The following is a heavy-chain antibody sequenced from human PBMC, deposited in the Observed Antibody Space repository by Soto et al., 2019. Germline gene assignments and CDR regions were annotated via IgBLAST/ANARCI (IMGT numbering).Heavy chain of an antibody. Sequence: QVQLVESGGGVVQPGRSLRLSCAASGFTFSSYGMHWVRQAPGKGLEWVAVISYDGSNKYYADSVKGRFTISRDKSKNHLYLQMNSLGVEGTALYYCAKAVYDYVGNSMYYYYGMDVWGQGTTVTVSS. J-gene: IGHJ6*02. V-gene: IGHV3-30*18. CDR2: ISYDGSNK. D-gene: IGHD3-16*01. CDR3: AKAVYDYVGNSMYYYYGMDV. CDR1: GFTFSSYG.